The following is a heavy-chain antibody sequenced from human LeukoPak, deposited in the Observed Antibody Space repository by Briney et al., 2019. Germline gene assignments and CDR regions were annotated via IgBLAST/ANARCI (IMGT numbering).Heavy chain of an antibody. Sequence: GSSVKVSCKASGGTFSSYAISWVRQAPGQGLEWMGGIIPIFGTANYAQKFQGRATITTDESTSTAYMELSSLRSEDTAVYYCAGYSGSYRGFDYWGQGTLVTVSS. J-gene: IGHJ4*02. CDR2: IIPIFGTA. CDR3: AGYSGSYRGFDY. D-gene: IGHD1-26*01. V-gene: IGHV1-69*05. CDR1: GGTFSSYA.